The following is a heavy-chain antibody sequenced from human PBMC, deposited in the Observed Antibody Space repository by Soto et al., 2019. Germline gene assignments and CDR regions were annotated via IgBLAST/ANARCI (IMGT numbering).Heavy chain of an antibody. CDR1: GGSISSYY. Sequence: SETLSLTCTVSGGSISSYYWSWIRQPPGKGLEWIGYIYYSGSTNYNPSLKSRVTISVDTSKNQFSLKVTSVTVADTAVYYCARLGGYCSCTSTTCYGYYGTDVLGQATTVTV. V-gene: IGHV4-59*08. D-gene: IGHD2-2*01. CDR2: IYYSGST. CDR3: ARLGGYCSCTSTTCYGYYGTDV. J-gene: IGHJ6*02.